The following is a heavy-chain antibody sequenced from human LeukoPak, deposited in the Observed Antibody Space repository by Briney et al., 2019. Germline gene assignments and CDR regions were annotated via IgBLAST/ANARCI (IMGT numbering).Heavy chain of an antibody. J-gene: IGHJ4*02. V-gene: IGHV1-2*02. D-gene: IGHD4-11*01. CDR1: GYTFTDYY. Sequence: ASVKVSCKTSGYTFTDYYIHWVRQAPGQGLEWMGWINPNSGETNSAQKFQGRVTMTGDTSISTAYMELNRVTSDDTAVYYCARDRGYSNTERGFDYWGQGTLVTVSS. CDR2: INPNSGET. CDR3: ARDRGYSNTERGFDY.